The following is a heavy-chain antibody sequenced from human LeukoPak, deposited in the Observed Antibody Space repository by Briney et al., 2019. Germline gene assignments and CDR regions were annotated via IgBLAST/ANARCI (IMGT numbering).Heavy chain of an antibody. J-gene: IGHJ4*02. Sequence: SETLSLTCAVYGGSFSGYYWSWIRQPPGKGLEWIGEINHSGSTNYNPSLKSRVTISVDTSKNQFSLKLSSVTAADTAVYYCARDQGGYDSSGYYGYWGQGTLVTVSS. CDR1: GGSFSGYY. CDR2: INHSGST. D-gene: IGHD3-22*01. V-gene: IGHV4-34*01. CDR3: ARDQGGYDSSGYYGY.